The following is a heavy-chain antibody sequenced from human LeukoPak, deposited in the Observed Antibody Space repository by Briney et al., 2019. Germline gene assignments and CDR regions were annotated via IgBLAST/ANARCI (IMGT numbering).Heavy chain of an antibody. D-gene: IGHD1-26*01. J-gene: IGHJ4*02. CDR1: GFTFRNHA. Sequence: GGSLRLSCAASGFTFRNHAMNWVRQAPGKGLEWVSVISGSGETTYYADAVKGRFTISRDNSQNTLYLQMSSLRGEDTALYYCAKDRGMVGASVRAFDYWGQGTLVTVS. V-gene: IGHV3-23*01. CDR2: ISGSGETT. CDR3: AKDRGMVGASVRAFDY.